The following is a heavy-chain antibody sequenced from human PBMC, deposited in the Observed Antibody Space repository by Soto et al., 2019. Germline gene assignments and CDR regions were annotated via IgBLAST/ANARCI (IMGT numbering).Heavy chain of an antibody. CDR2: INHSGST. V-gene: IGHV4-34*01. D-gene: IGHD3-16*02. CDR1: GGSFSGYY. J-gene: IGHJ4*02. Sequence: QVQLQQWGAGLLKPSETLSLTCAVYGGSFSGYYWSWIRQPPGKGLEWIGEINHSGSTNYNPSLKSRVTISVDTSKNQFSRKLSSVTAAATAVYYCARGRSLTWAFFDYWGQGTLVTVSS. CDR3: ARGRSLTWAFFDY.